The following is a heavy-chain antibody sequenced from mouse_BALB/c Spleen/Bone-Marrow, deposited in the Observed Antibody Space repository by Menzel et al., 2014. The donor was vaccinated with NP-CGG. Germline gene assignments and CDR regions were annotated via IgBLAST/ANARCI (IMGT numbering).Heavy chain of an antibody. CDR3: ARYYRNDYFALDY. CDR1: GYAFSSYW. D-gene: IGHD2-14*01. Sequence: VKLQESGAELVRPGSSVKISCKASGYAFSSYWMNWVKQRPGQGLEWIGQIYPGDGDTNYIGKFKGKATLTADKSSSTAYMQLSSLTSEDSAVYFCARYYRNDYFALDYWGQGTSATVSS. CDR2: IYPGDGDT. J-gene: IGHJ4*01. V-gene: IGHV1-80*01.